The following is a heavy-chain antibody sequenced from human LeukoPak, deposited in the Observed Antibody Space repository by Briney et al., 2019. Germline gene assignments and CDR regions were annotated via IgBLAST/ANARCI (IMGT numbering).Heavy chain of an antibody. CDR2: MNPNSGNT. D-gene: IGHD3-9*01. V-gene: IGHV1-8*01. Sequence: ASVKVSCKASGYTFTSYDINWVRQATGQGLEWMGWMNPNSGNTGYAQKFQGRVTMTRNTSISTAYMELSSLRSEDTAVYYCAVYDILTGYLFDPWGQGTLVTVSS. CDR1: GYTFTSYD. CDR3: AVYDILTGYLFDP. J-gene: IGHJ5*02.